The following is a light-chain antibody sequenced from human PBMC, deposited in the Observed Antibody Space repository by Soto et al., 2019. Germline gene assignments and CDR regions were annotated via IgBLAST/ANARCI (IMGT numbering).Light chain of an antibody. CDR2: EVN. Sequence: SVLAQPSSVSGSPGQSITISCTGTSTDVGGYNYVSWYQHHPGKGPKLIIHEVNNRPSGVSDRFSGSKSGNKASLTISNLEAEDESDYYCGSYTSTDTPFVFGTGTKVTVL. CDR1: STDVGGYNY. V-gene: IGLV2-14*01. J-gene: IGLJ1*01. CDR3: GSYTSTDTPFV.